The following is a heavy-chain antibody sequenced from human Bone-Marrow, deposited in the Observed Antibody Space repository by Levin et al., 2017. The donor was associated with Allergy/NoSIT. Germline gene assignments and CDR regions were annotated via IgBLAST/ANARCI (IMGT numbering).Heavy chain of an antibody. D-gene: IGHD1-1*01. CDR2: IYPSGAT. Sequence: PSETLSLTCTVSGDSISTYYWTWIRQPAGKGLEWIGRIYPSGATNYNSSLQSRVTMSVDTSKNQFSLRLNSVTAADTAVYFCARDRSNHAGKFDYWGPGTLVTVSS. V-gene: IGHV4-4*07. CDR3: ARDRSNHAGKFDY. J-gene: IGHJ4*02. CDR1: GDSISTYY.